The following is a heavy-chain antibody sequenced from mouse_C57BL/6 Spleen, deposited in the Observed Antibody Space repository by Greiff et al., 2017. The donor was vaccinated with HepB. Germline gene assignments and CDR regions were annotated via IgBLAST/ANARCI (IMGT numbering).Heavy chain of an antibody. CDR3: TTGIPNTTGAAY. Sequence: VQLKQSGAELVRPGASVKLSCTASGFNIKDYYMHWVKQRPEQGLEWIGRIDPEDGDTEYAPKFQGKATMTADKSSNTAYLQLSSLTSEDTAVYYCTTGIPNTTGAAYWDQGTRVTVSA. J-gene: IGHJ3*01. D-gene: IGHD2-12*01. CDR1: GFNIKDYY. CDR2: IDPEDGDT. V-gene: IGHV14-1*01.